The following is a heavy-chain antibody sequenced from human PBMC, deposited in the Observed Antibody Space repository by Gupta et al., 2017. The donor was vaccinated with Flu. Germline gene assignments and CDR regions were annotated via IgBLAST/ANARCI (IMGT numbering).Heavy chain of an antibody. CDR1: GFTFDDYA. J-gene: IGHJ4*02. Sequence: EVQLVESGGGLVQPGRSLRLSCAASGFTFDDYAMHWVRQAPGKGLEWVSGISWNSGSIGYADSVKGRFTISRDNAKNSLYLQMNSLRAEDTALYYCAKGLHPSGSGWVFDYWGQGTLVTVSS. V-gene: IGHV3-9*01. CDR2: ISWNSGSI. D-gene: IGHD6-19*01. CDR3: AKGLHPSGSGWVFDY.